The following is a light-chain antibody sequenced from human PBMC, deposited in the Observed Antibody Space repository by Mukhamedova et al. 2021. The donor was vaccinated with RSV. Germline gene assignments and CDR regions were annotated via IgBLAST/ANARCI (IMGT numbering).Light chain of an antibody. J-gene: IGLJ1*01. V-gene: IGLV2-14*04. Sequence: ITISCTGTSSDVGGYNYVSWYQQHPGKAPKLMIYDVSNRPSGVSNRFSGSKSGNTASLTISGLQAEDEADYYCSSSTSSSHVVFG. CDR1: SSDVGGYNY. CDR3: SSSTSSSHVV. CDR2: DVS.